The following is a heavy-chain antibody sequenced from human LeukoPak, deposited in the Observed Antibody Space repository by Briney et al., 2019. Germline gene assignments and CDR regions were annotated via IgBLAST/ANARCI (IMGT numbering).Heavy chain of an antibody. Sequence: GGSLRLSCAASGFTFSSYAMHWVRQAPGKGLEWVAVISYDGSNKYYADSVKGRFTISRDNSKNTLYLQMNSLRAEDTAVYHCARDYITVAGRVDFFDYWGQGTLVTVSS. V-gene: IGHV3-30-3*01. CDR2: ISYDGSNK. CDR1: GFTFSSYA. J-gene: IGHJ4*02. D-gene: IGHD6-19*01. CDR3: ARDYITVAGRVDFFDY.